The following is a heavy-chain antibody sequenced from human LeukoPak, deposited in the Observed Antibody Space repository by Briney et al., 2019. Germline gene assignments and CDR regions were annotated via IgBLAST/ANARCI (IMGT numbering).Heavy chain of an antibody. CDR3: ASSAAPHYFDY. CDR1: GFTFSSYS. J-gene: IGHJ4*02. Sequence: GGSLRLSCAASGFTFSSYSMNWVRQAPGKGLEWVSYISSSSSTIYYADSVKGRFTISRDNAKNSLYLQMNSLRAEDTAVYYCASSAAPHYFDYWGQGTLVTVSS. D-gene: IGHD6-13*01. V-gene: IGHV3-48*04. CDR2: ISSSSSTI.